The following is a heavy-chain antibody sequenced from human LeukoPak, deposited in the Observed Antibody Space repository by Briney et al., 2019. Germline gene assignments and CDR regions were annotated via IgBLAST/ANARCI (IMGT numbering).Heavy chain of an antibody. Sequence: ASVKVSCKVSGYTLTELSMHWVRQAPGKGLEWMGGFDPEDGETIYAQKFQGRVTMTEDTSTDTAYMELSSLRSEDTAVYYCARSPPYCSGGSCYFYYWGQGTLVTVSS. CDR1: GYTLTELS. D-gene: IGHD2-15*01. CDR3: ARSPPYCSGGSCYFYY. J-gene: IGHJ4*02. V-gene: IGHV1-24*01. CDR2: FDPEDGET.